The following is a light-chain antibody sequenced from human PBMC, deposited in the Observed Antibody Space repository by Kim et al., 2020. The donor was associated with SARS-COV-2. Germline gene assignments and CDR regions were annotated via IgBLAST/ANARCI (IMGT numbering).Light chain of an antibody. CDR3: AAWDESLNAVV. CDR2: SNN. Sequence: GQRVTISCSGSSSNIGSNTVTWYQQLPGTAPQLLIYSNNQRPSGVPDRFSGSKSGTSASLAISGLQSEDEADYYCAAWDESLNAVVFGGGTQLTVL. J-gene: IGLJ2*01. V-gene: IGLV1-44*01. CDR1: SSNIGSNT.